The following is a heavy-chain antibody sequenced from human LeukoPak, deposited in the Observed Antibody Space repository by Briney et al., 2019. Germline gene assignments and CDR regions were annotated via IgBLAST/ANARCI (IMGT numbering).Heavy chain of an antibody. Sequence: GRSLRLSCAASGFTFDDYAMHWVRQAPGKGLEWVSGISWNSGSIGYADSVKGRFTISRDNAKNSLYLQMNSLRAEDTAVYYCASTGGNSGYDAFDIWGQGTMVTVSS. CDR2: ISWNSGSI. D-gene: IGHD4-23*01. V-gene: IGHV3-9*01. CDR1: GFTFDDYA. CDR3: ASTGGNSGYDAFDI. J-gene: IGHJ3*02.